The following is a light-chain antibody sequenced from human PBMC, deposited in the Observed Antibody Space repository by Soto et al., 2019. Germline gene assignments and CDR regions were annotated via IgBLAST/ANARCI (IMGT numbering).Light chain of an antibody. CDR1: QSVRSSY. Sequence: EIVLTQSPGTLSLSPGERPTLSCRASQSVRSSYLAWYQQKPGQAPRLLIYGASSRATGIPDRFSGSGSGTDLTLTISRLEPEDFAVYYCQQYGSSPSTFGQGTKLEIK. J-gene: IGKJ2*02. V-gene: IGKV3-20*01. CDR3: QQYGSSPST. CDR2: GAS.